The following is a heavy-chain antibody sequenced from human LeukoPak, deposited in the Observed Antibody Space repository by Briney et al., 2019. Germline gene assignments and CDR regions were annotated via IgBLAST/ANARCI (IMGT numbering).Heavy chain of an antibody. J-gene: IGHJ4*02. D-gene: IGHD2-2*01. V-gene: IGHV3-30*04. CDR2: ILYDGSTH. Sequence: GGSLRLSCAATGFTFSTFSMHWVRQAPGKGLEWVAVILYDGSTHYYAESVRGRFTASRDNSKDTLYLQMNSLRVEDTAVYYCARVDCRSTSCSPFDYWGQGTLVTVSS. CDR1: GFTFSTFS. CDR3: ARVDCRSTSCSPFDY.